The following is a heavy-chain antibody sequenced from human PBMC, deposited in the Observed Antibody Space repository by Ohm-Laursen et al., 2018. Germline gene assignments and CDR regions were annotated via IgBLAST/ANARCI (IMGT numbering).Heavy chain of an antibody. D-gene: IGHD1-26*01. J-gene: IGHJ3*02. V-gene: IGHV4-59*08. Sequence: SDTLSLTCTVSGGSINDYYWSWIRQPPGKGLEWIGYIYYSGSTNYNPSLKSRVTISVATSKNQFSLNLSSVTAADTAVYYCARHLSGAFHIWGQGTMVTVSS. CDR2: IYYSGST. CDR3: ARHLSGAFHI. CDR1: GGSINDYY.